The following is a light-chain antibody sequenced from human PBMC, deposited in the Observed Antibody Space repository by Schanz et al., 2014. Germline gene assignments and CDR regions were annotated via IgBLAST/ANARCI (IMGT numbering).Light chain of an antibody. V-gene: IGKV3-11*01. CDR3: QQRSNWPPLT. Sequence: EIVLTQSPGTLSLSPGERATLTCRASENVDGYLAWYQQKPGQAPRLLIYGASTRATGIPDRFSGSGSGTDFTLTISSLEPEDFAVYYCQQRSNWPPLTFGGGTKVEIK. CDR2: GAS. CDR1: ENVDGY. J-gene: IGKJ4*01.